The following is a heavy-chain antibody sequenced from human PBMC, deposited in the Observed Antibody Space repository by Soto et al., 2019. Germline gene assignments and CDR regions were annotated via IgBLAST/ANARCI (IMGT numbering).Heavy chain of an antibody. CDR1: GGSFSGYY. CDR2: INHSGST. J-gene: IGHJ4*02. D-gene: IGHD2-15*01. Sequence: SETLSLTCAVNGGSFSGYYWGWFRQPPGKGLEWIGEINHSGSTNYNPSLKSRVTISVDTSKNQFSLKLSSVTAADTAVYYCAGGPGIVVVVATYYFDYWGQGTLVTVSS. CDR3: AGGPGIVVVVATYYFDY. V-gene: IGHV4-34*01.